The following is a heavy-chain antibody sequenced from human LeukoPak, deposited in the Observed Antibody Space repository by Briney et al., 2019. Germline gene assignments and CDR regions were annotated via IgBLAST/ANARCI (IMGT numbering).Heavy chain of an antibody. CDR2: ISGSGTA. D-gene: IGHD1-7*01. V-gene: IGHV4-4*07. CDR1: AGSINTYF. J-gene: IGHJ4*02. CDR3: ARGTELTRTSGHYSFDY. Sequence: SETLSLTCTVSAGSINTYFWTWVRQPAGKGLEWIGRISGSGTAFYNPSLESRGTISLDTANYQLFLRKTSVSAADTAVYYCARGTELTRTSGHYSFDYWGQGTLVSVSS.